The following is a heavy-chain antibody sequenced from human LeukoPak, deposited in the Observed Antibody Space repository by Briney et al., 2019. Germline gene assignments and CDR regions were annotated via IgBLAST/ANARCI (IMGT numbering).Heavy chain of an antibody. J-gene: IGHJ4*02. CDR2: IYYSGST. V-gene: IGHV4-39*01. CDR1: GGSISSSSYY. D-gene: IGHD4-23*01. CDR3: ARATTVVPYYFDY. Sequence: SETLSLTCTVPGGSISSSSYYWGWIRQPPGKGLEWIGSIYYSGSTYYNPSLKSRVTISVDTSKNQFSLKLSSVTAADTAVYYCARATTVVPYYFDYWGQGTLVTVSS.